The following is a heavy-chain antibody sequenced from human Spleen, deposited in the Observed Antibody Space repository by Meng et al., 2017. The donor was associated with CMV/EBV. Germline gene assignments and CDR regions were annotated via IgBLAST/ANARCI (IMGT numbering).Heavy chain of an antibody. Sequence: ASGGTFSSYDISWVRQAPGQGLEWMGGINPIVSIANYAQKYQGRVTITADKSTSTAYMGLSSLRSEDTAVYYCARDRGVAAAGPLDNWGQGTLVTVSS. CDR3: ARDRGVAAAGPLDN. CDR2: INPIVSIA. V-gene: IGHV1-69*10. D-gene: IGHD6-13*01. J-gene: IGHJ4*02. CDR1: GGTFSSYD.